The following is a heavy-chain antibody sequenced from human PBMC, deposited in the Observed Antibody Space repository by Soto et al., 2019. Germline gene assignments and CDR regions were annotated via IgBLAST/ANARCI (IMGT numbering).Heavy chain of an antibody. CDR1: GYRFSTYG. CDR3: ARERVSVGPDS. V-gene: IGHV1-18*01. D-gene: IGHD3-16*01. Sequence: ASVKVSCKGSGYRFSTYGINWVRQAPGQGLEWMGWISAYNGNAEYAQNFRGRVTMTTDISTSTTFMELRSLRSDDTAIYYCARERVSVGPDSLGQGTLVTVSS. CDR2: ISAYNGNA. J-gene: IGHJ4*02.